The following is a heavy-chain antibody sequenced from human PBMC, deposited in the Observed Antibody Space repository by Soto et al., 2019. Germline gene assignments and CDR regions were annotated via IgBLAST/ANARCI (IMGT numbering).Heavy chain of an antibody. J-gene: IGHJ6*02. CDR2: IIPIFGTA. CDR3: AREGGSGSYRYYGMDV. Sequence: QVQLVQSGAEVKKPGSSVKVSCKAYGGTFSSYAISWVRQAPGQGLEWMGGIIPIFGTANYAQKFQGRVTITADESTSTAYMELSSLRSEDTAVYYCAREGGSGSYRYYGMDVWGQGTTVTVSS. CDR1: GGTFSSYA. V-gene: IGHV1-69*12. D-gene: IGHD3-10*01.